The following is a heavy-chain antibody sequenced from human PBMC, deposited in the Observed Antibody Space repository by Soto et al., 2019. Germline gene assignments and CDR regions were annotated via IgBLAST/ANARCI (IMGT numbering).Heavy chain of an antibody. D-gene: IGHD2-15*01. CDR3: ARETPSFDS. Sequence: QLVESGGGLVQPGGSLRLSCAASGFTFSDYPMNWVRQAPGKGLEWVSSNRTISSAIYFADSVRGRFTISRDNARNSPYLPMTSLRDEDTAVYYCARETPSFDSWGQGTLVTVSS. CDR2: NRTISSAI. V-gene: IGHV3-48*02. CDR1: GFTFSDYP. J-gene: IGHJ4*02.